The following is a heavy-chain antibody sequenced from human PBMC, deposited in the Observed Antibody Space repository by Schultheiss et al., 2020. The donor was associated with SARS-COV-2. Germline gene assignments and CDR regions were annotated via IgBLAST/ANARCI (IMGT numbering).Heavy chain of an antibody. Sequence: SETLSLTCTVSGGSISSYYWSWVRQPPGKGLEWIGEIYHSGSTNYNPSLKSRVTMSVDTSKNQFSLKLSSVTAADTAVYYCARGEGAGWFDPWGQGTLVTVSS. V-gene: IGHV4-59*12. D-gene: IGHD1-26*01. CDR2: IYHSGST. J-gene: IGHJ5*02. CDR1: GGSISSYY. CDR3: ARGEGAGWFDP.